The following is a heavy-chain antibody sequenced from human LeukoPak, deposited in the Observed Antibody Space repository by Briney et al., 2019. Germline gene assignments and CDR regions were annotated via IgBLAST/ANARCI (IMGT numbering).Heavy chain of an antibody. CDR1: GYTFTSYA. CDR2: INAGNGNT. V-gene: IGHV1-3*01. CDR3: ARDPGGRDRLDY. Sequence: ASVKVSCKASGYTFTSYAMHWVRQAPGQRLEWMGWINAGNGNTKYSQKFQGRVTITRDTSASTAYMELSSLRSEDTAVYYCARDPGGRDRLDYWGQGTPVTVSS. J-gene: IGHJ4*02. D-gene: IGHD3-16*01.